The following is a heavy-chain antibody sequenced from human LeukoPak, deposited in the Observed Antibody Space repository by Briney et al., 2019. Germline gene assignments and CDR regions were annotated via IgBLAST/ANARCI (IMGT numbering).Heavy chain of an antibody. Sequence: SETLSLTCTVSGGSISSSSYYWGWLRQPPGKGLEWIGSIYYSGSTYYNPSLKSRVTISVDTSKNQFSLKLSSVTAADTAVYYCARTIEVEYSSGWFGGDVWGKGTTVTVSS. J-gene: IGHJ6*04. CDR1: GGSISSSSYY. CDR3: ARTIEVEYSSGWFGGDV. CDR2: IYYSGST. V-gene: IGHV4-39*07. D-gene: IGHD6-19*01.